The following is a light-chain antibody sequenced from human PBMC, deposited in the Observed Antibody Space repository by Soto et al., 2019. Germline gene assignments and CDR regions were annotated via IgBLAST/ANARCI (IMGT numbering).Light chain of an antibody. CDR2: AAS. J-gene: IGKJ1*01. V-gene: IGKV1-39*01. Sequence: DIQMTQSPSSLSASVADRVTITCRASQSIRRSLNWYQQKPGKAPKLLIYAASSLQSGVPSRFSGSGYGTDFTITITSLQSEDFAIYYCQQSYSSPRTFGQGTKVDIK. CDR1: QSIRRS. CDR3: QQSYSSPRT.